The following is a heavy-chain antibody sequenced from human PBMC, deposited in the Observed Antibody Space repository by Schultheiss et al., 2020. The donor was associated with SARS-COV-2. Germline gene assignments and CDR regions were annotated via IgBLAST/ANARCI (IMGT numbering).Heavy chain of an antibody. J-gene: IGHJ6*02. CDR3: ARDYYDSSGYYFYGMDV. CDR1: GGSVSSGSHY. D-gene: IGHD3-22*01. V-gene: IGHV4-61*01. CDR2: IYYSGST. Sequence: SETLSLTCTVSGGSVSSGSHYWSWIRQAPGKGLEWIGYIYYSGSTNYNPSLKSRVTISVDTSKNQFSLKLSSVTAADTAVYYCARDYYDSSGYYFYGMDVWGQGTTVTVSS.